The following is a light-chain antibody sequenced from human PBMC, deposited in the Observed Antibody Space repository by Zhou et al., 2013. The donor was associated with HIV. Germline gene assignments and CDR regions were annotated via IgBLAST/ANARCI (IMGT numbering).Light chain of an antibody. Sequence: EIVLTQSPATLSLSPGDRATLSCRASQSVSSYLAWYQQKPGQAPRLLIYDTSNRATGIPARFSGSGSGTDFTLTISGLEPEDFAVYYCQQRSNWLTFGGGTKVEIK. J-gene: IGKJ4*01. CDR1: QSVSSY. V-gene: IGKV3-11*01. CDR2: DTS. CDR3: QQRSNWLT.